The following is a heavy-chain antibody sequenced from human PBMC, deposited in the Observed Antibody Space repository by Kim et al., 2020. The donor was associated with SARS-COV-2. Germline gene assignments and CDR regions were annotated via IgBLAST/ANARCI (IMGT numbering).Heavy chain of an antibody. V-gene: IGHV3-48*01. Sequence: GGSLRLSCATSGFAFSTYSMNWVRQAPGKGLEWVSFISGSGDTIYYADSVKGRFTLSRDNTKNSLYLQMNSLRVEDTAVYYCASLMRIAVAGTDYVDYWGQGAQVTVSS. J-gene: IGHJ4*02. CDR3: ASLMRIAVAGTDYVDY. CDR1: GFAFSTYS. CDR2: ISGSGDTI. D-gene: IGHD6-19*01.